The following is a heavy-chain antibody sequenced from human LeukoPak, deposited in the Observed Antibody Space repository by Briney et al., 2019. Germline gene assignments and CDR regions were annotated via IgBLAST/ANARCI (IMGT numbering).Heavy chain of an antibody. D-gene: IGHD3-22*01. CDR2: IWYDGSNE. V-gene: IGHV3-33*06. J-gene: IGHJ4*02. Sequence: PGGSLRLSCAASGFTFSSYAMSWVRQAPGKGLEWVAVIWYDGSNEYYADSVKGRFTISRDNSKNTLYLQMNSLRAEDTAVYYCAKDYYDTSGYHGSAGYFDYWGQGTLVTVSS. CDR3: AKDYYDTSGYHGSAGYFDY. CDR1: GFTFSSYA.